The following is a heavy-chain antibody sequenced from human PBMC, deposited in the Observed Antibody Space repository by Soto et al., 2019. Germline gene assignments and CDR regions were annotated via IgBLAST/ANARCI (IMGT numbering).Heavy chain of an antibody. J-gene: IGHJ3*02. V-gene: IGHV5-51*01. Sequence: GESLKISCKGSGYSFINYWIAWVRQMPGKGLEWMGIINPGDPDARYGPSFQGHVIMSADKSISTAYLQWSSLKASDTGMYYCARHAAPAAFDIWGQGTMVTVSS. CDR1: GYSFINYW. CDR2: INPGDPDA. CDR3: ARHAAPAAFDI. D-gene: IGHD6-25*01.